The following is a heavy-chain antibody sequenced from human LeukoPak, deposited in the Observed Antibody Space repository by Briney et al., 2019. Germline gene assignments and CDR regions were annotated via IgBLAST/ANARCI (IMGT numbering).Heavy chain of an antibody. CDR1: GYTFTSYD. CDR3: ARIGPNYYGSGSYLHYYYGMDV. CDR2: MNPNRGNT. J-gene: IGHJ6*02. Sequence: ASVKVSCKASGYTFTSYDINWVRQATGQGLEWMGWMNPNRGNTHFAQRFQGRVTMTRDTSITTAYMERSSLRSEDTAVYYCARIGPNYYGSGSYLHYYYGMDVWGQGTTVTVSS. D-gene: IGHD3-10*01. V-gene: IGHV1-8*02.